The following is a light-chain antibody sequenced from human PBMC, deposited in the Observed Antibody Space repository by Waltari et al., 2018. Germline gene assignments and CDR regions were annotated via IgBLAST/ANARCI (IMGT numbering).Light chain of an antibody. CDR1: QSVLYSSNNKNY. V-gene: IGKV4-1*01. J-gene: IGKJ4*01. Sequence: DIVMTQSPDSLAVSLGERATINCKSSQSVLYSSNNKNYVAWYKQKPGQPPKLLVYWASTRESGVPDRFSCSGSGTDFSLTISSLQAEDVAVYYCQQFYSLPVTFGGGTNVEIK. CDR2: WAS. CDR3: QQFYSLPVT.